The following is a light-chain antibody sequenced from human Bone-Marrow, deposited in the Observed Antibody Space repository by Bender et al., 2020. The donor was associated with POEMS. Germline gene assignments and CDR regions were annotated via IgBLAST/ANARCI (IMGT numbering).Light chain of an antibody. CDR2: DDS. J-gene: IGLJ1*01. Sequence: SYVLTQPPSVSVAPGKTATISCGGENIGTKNVHWYQQKPGQAPFLVVYDDSDRPSGIPERFSGSNSGNTAPLTISRVEAGDEADYYCQVWDTHDHVFGPGTYVTVL. CDR3: QVWDTHDHV. CDR1: NIGTKN. V-gene: IGLV3-21*03.